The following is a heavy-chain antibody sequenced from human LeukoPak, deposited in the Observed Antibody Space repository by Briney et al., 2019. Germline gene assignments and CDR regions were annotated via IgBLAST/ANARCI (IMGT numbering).Heavy chain of an antibody. CDR2: ISSSGGGT. CDR1: GFTFSNYG. CDR3: ARVLRYCSGGNCYSGGLGYMDV. J-gene: IGHJ6*03. Sequence: GGSLRLSCAASGFTFSNYGMSWVRQAPGKGLGWVSAISSSGGGTYYADSVKGRFTISRDNAKNSLFLQMSSLRAEDTAVYYCARVLRYCSGGNCYSGGLGYMDVWGKGTTVTISS. D-gene: IGHD2-15*01. V-gene: IGHV3-23*01.